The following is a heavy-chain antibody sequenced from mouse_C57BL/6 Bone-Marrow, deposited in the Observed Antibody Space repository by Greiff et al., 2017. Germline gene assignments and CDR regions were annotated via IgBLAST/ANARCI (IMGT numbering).Heavy chain of an antibody. Sequence: VQLQQSGAELARPGASVKLSCKASGYTFTSYGISWVKQRTGQGLEWIGEIYPRSGNTYYNEKFKGKATLTADKSSRTAYMELRSLTSEDSAVYFCARSRWLPYAYWGQGTLVTVSA. V-gene: IGHV1-81*01. D-gene: IGHD2-2*01. J-gene: IGHJ3*01. CDR2: IYPRSGNT. CDR1: GYTFTSYG. CDR3: ARSRWLPYAY.